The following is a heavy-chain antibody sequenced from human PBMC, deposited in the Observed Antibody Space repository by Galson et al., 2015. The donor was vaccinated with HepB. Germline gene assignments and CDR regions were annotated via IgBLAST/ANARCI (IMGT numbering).Heavy chain of an antibody. Sequence: SLRLSCAASGFTFSRYTMGWVRQAPGKGLQWVSAISGSADRTYYADPVKGRFTMSRDMSKNRAFLQMNSLTVEDTAVYNCAKVAILGATPHYFDYLGQGTLVTVS. CDR2: ISGSADRT. J-gene: IGHJ4*02. V-gene: IGHV3-23*01. D-gene: IGHD3-16*01. CDR3: AKVAILGATPHYFDY. CDR1: GFTFSRYT.